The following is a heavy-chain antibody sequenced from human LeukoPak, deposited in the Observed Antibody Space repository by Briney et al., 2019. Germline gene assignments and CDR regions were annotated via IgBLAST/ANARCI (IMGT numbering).Heavy chain of an antibody. Sequence: ASVKVSCKASGGTFSSYAISWVRQAPGQGLEWMGGIIPIFGTASYAQKFQGRVTITADESTSTAYMELSSLRSEDTAVYYCARGGIAAAGYYFDYWGQGTLVTVSS. D-gene: IGHD6-13*01. CDR2: IIPIFGTA. CDR3: ARGGIAAAGYYFDY. V-gene: IGHV1-69*13. J-gene: IGHJ4*02. CDR1: GGTFSSYA.